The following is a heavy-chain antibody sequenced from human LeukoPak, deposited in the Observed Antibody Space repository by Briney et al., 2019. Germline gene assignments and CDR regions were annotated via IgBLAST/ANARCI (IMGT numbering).Heavy chain of an antibody. CDR3: ARERHETYYYDSSGYYYPY. V-gene: IGHV1-69*05. D-gene: IGHD3-22*01. CDR1: GGTFSSYA. J-gene: IGHJ4*02. Sequence: GASVKVSCKASGGTFSSYAISWVRQAPGQGLEWMGGIIPIFGTANYAQKFQGRVTITTDESTSTAYMELSSLRSEDTAVYYCARERHETYYYDSSGYYYPYWGQGTLVTVSS. CDR2: IIPIFGTA.